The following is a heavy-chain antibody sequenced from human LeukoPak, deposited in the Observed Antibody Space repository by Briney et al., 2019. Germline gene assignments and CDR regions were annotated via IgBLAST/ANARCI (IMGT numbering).Heavy chain of an antibody. J-gene: IGHJ6*02. CDR3: ARNNQIYHDSPAAGYFYYGMDG. CDR2: IYSGGST. Sequence: GGSLRLSCAASGFTVSSNYMSWVRQAPGKGLEWVSVIYSGGSTYYADSVKGRFTISRDNSKNTLYLQMNSLRAEDTAVYYCARNNQIYHDSPAAGYFYYGMDGWGQGTTVTVSS. D-gene: IGHD3-22*01. CDR1: GFTVSSNY. V-gene: IGHV3-66*01.